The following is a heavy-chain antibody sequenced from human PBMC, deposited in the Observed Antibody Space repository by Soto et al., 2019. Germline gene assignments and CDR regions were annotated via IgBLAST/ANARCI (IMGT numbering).Heavy chain of an antibody. CDR3: ATTVNSAMAFDY. CDR1: GYTFTHYY. Sequence: QVKLMQSGAEVKKPGASVRVSCKESGYTFTHYYIHWVRQAPGQGLEWMGIINPNGGITTYAQKFRAGFTMTMDTSTSTVYLELSSLRSEDSAVYYCATTVNSAMAFDYWCQGTLVAVSS. D-gene: IGHD5-18*01. CDR2: INPNGGIT. V-gene: IGHV1-46*01. J-gene: IGHJ4*02.